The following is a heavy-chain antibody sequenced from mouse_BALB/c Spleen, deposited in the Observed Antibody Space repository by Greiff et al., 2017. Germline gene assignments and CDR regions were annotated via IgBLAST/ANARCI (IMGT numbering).Heavy chain of an antibody. Sequence: EVQVVESGAELVKPGASVKLSCTASGFNIKDTYMHWVKQRPEQGLEWIGRIDPANGNTKYDPKFQGKATITADTSSNTAYLQLSSLTSEDTAVYYCAITTDGIFAYWGQGTLVTVSA. CDR1: GFNIKDTY. V-gene: IGHV14-3*02. CDR2: IDPANGNT. CDR3: AITTDGIFAY. J-gene: IGHJ3*01. D-gene: IGHD1-2*01.